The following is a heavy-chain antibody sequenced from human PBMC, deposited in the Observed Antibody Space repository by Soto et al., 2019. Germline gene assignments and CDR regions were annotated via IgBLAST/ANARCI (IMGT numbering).Heavy chain of an antibody. CDR3: AKDIGYSGYERYYYYYYYMDV. CDR1: GYTFTSYA. D-gene: IGHD5-12*01. V-gene: IGHV1-3*01. CDR2: INAGNGNT. J-gene: IGHJ6*03. Sequence: GASVKVSCKASGYTFTSYAMHWVRQAPGQRLEWMGWINAGNGNTKYSQKFQGRVTITRDTSASTAYMELSSLRAEDTAVYYCAKDIGYSGYERYYYYYYYMDVWGKGTTVTVSS.